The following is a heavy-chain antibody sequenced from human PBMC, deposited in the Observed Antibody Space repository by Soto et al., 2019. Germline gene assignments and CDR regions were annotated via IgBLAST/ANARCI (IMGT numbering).Heavy chain of an antibody. J-gene: IGHJ6*02. Sequence: ASVKVSCKASGYTFTGYYMHWVRQAPGQGLEWMGWINPNSGGTNYAQKFQGRVTMTRDTSISTAYMELSRLRSDDTAVYYCARVRYCSSTSCYPGYYYYGMDVWGQGTTVPVSS. CDR2: INPNSGGT. D-gene: IGHD2-2*01. CDR3: ARVRYCSSTSCYPGYYYYGMDV. V-gene: IGHV1-2*02. CDR1: GYTFTGYY.